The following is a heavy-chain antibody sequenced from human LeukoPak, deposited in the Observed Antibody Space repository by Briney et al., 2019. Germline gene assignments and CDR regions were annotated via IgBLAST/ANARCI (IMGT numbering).Heavy chain of an antibody. V-gene: IGHV1-8*01. D-gene: IGHD4-17*01. J-gene: IGHJ5*02. CDR2: MNPNSGNT. Sequence: ASVKVSCKASGYTFTSYDINWVRQATGQGLEWMGWMNPNSGNTGYARKFQGRVTMTRNTSISTAYMELSSLRSEDTAVYYCARGRLRNSVTTVNWFDPWGQGTLVTVSS. CDR1: GYTFTSYD. CDR3: ARGRLRNSVTTVNWFDP.